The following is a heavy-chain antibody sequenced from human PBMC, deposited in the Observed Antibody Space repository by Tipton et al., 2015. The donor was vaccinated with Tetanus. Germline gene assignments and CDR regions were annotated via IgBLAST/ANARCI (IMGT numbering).Heavy chain of an antibody. D-gene: IGHD3-9*01. J-gene: IGHJ4*02. Sequence: GLVKPSETLSLTCSVSGYSVIVSHHSWAWIRQPPGKGLEWIGSAYYSGSTYYNPSLKSRVTISVDTSKNQFSLELSSVTAADTAVYYCARHSSLKALNYWGQGTLVTASS. CDR1: GYSVIVSHHS. V-gene: IGHV4-39*01. CDR2: AYYSGST. CDR3: ARHSSLKALNY.